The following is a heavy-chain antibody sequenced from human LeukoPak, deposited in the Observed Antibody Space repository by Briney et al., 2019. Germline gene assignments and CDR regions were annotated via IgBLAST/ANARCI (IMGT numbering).Heavy chain of an antibody. CDR1: GYTFTNYG. J-gene: IGHJ4*02. CDR2: ISGYNGNT. CDR3: ARYLNSSSGNYQLYDY. Sequence: GASVKVSCKAAGYTFTNYGISWVRRAPGQDLEWMGWISGYNGNTKYAQKFQGRVTMTTDTSTTTAYIELRSLRSDDTAVYYCARYLNSSSGNYQLYDYWGQGTLVTVSS. D-gene: IGHD1-26*01. V-gene: IGHV1-18*01.